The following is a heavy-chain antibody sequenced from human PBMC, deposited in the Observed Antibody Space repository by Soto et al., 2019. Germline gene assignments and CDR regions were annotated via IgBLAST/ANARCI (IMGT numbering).Heavy chain of an antibody. D-gene: IGHD1-26*01. J-gene: IGHJ6*02. CDR2: ISYDGSNK. V-gene: IGHV3-30-3*01. CDR3: ARDQWELRPYYYGMDV. Sequence: QVQLVESGGGVVQPGRSLRLSCAASGFTFSSYAMHWVRQAPGKGLEWVAVISYDGSNKYYADSVKGRFTISRDNSKNTLYLQMNSLRAEDTAVYYCARDQWELRPYYYGMDVWGQGTTVTVSS. CDR1: GFTFSSYA.